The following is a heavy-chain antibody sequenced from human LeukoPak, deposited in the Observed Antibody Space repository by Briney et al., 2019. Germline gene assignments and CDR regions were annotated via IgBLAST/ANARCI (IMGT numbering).Heavy chain of an antibody. CDR3: TTNYYDSSGYFDNWFDP. CDR1: GFTFSNAW. J-gene: IGHJ5*02. D-gene: IGHD3-22*01. V-gene: IGHV3-15*01. Sequence: GGSLRLSCAASGFTFSNAWMSWVRQAPGKGLEWIGRIKSKTDGGTTDYAAPVKGSFTISRDDSKSTLYLQMNSLKTEDTAVYYCTTNYYDSSGYFDNWFDPWGQGTLVTVTS. CDR2: IKSKTDGGTT.